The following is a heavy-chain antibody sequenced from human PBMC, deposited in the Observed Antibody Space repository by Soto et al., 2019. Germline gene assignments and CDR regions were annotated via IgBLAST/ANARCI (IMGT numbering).Heavy chain of an antibody. CDR2: IIPIFGTA. V-gene: IGHV1-69*06. CDR3: AREGPGGVYDYYYYYGMDV. J-gene: IGHJ6*02. Sequence: QVQLVQSGAEVKKPGSSVKVSCKASGGTFSSYAISWVRQAPGQGLEWMGGIIPIFGTANYAQKFQGRVTITADKSTSPAYMELSSLRSEDTAVYYCAREGPGGVYDYYYYYGMDVWGQGTTVTVSS. CDR1: GGTFSSYA. D-gene: IGHD5-12*01.